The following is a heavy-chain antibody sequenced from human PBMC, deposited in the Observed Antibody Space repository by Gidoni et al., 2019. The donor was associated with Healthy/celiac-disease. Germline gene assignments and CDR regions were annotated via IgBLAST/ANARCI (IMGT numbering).Heavy chain of an antibody. V-gene: IGHV3-21*01. Sequence: EVQLVESGGGLVKPGGSLRLSCAASGCPFSSYSMNWVRQAPGKGLEWVSSISSSSSYIYYADSVKGRFTISRDNVKNSLYLQMNSLRAEDTAVYYCASGGPYCSSTSCYTPDYWGQGTLVTVSS. CDR3: ASGGPYCSSTSCYTPDY. CDR2: ISSSSSYI. CDR1: GCPFSSYS. D-gene: IGHD2-2*02. J-gene: IGHJ4*02.